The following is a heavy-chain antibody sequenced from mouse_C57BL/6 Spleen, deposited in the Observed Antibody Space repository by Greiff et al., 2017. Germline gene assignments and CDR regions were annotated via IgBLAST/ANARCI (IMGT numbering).Heavy chain of an antibody. CDR2: IDPSDSET. V-gene: IGHV1-52*01. CDR1: GYTFTSYW. J-gene: IGHJ2*01. D-gene: IGHD2-5*01. Sequence: QVHVKQSGAELVRPGSSVKLSCKASGYTFTSYWMHWVKQRPIQGLEWIGNIDPSDSETHYNQKFKDKATLTVDKSSSTAYMQLSSLTSEDSAVYYCARDYSNDFDYWGQGTTLTVSS. CDR3: ARDYSNDFDY.